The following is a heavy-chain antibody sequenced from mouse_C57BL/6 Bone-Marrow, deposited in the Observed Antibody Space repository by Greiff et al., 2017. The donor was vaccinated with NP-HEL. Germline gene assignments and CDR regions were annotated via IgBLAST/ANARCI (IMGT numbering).Heavy chain of an antibody. CDR2: INPYNGGT. CDR3: ARGHYGSSPLDY. D-gene: IGHD1-1*01. CDR1: GYTFTDYY. V-gene: IGHV1-19*01. J-gene: IGHJ2*01. Sequence: EVQVVESGPVLVKPGASVKMSCKASGYTFTDYYMNWVKQSHGKSLEWIGVINPYNGGTSYNQKFKGKATLTVDKSSSTAYMELNSLTSEDSAVYYCARGHYGSSPLDYWGQGTTLTVSS.